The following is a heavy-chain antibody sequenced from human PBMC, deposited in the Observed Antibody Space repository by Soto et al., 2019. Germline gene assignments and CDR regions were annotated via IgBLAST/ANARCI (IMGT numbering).Heavy chain of an antibody. V-gene: IGHV5-51*01. J-gene: IGHJ6*02. Sequence: GESLKISCKGSGYSFTSYWIGWVRQMPGKGLEWMGIIYPGDSDTRYSPSFQGQVTISADKSISTAYLQWSSLKASDTAIYYCARPQELGSRYIGAAVWGQGTTVTVSS. CDR2: IYPGDSDT. D-gene: IGHD1-20*01. CDR3: ARPQELGSRYIGAAV. CDR1: GYSFTSYW.